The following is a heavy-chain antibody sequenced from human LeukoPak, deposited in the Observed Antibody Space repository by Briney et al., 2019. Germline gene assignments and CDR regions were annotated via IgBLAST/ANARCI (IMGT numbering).Heavy chain of an antibody. J-gene: IGHJ4*02. V-gene: IGHV3-23*01. CDR3: AKNQGQWLVPVDY. CDR1: GFTFSSYA. CDR2: ITGNGVTT. Sequence: GGSLRLSCAASGFTFSSYAMSWVRQAPGKGLEWVSAITGNGVTTSYADSVKGRFTISRDNSKNTLYLQMNNLRAEDTALYYCAKNQGQWLVPVDYWGQGTLVTVSS. D-gene: IGHD6-19*01.